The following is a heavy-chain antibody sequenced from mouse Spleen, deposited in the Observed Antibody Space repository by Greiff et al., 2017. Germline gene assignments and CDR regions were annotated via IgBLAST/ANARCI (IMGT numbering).Heavy chain of an antibody. CDR1: GYTFTSSY. CDR3: ARDDYDNWFAY. J-gene: IGHJ3*01. V-gene: IGHV1S56*01. CDR2: IYPGDGST. Sequence: QVQLQQSGPELVKPGASVKMSCKASGYTFTSSYIHWVKQRPGQGLEWIGWIYPGDGSTKYNEKFKGKTTLTADKSSSSAYMLLSSLTSEDSAIYFCARDDYDNWFAYWGQGTLVTVSA. D-gene: IGHD2-4*01.